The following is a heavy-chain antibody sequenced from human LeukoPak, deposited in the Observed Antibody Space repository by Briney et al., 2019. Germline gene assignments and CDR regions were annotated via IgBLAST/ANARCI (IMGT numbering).Heavy chain of an antibody. D-gene: IGHD2-15*01. J-gene: IGHJ4*02. CDR1: GFTFSSYS. V-gene: IGHV3-48*04. CDR3: AKDREGERGGGSCFDY. Sequence: GGSLRLSCTASGFTFSSYSMNWVRQAPGKGLEWVSYISSSSSTIYYADSVKGRFTISRDNAKNSLYLQMNSLRAEDTAVYYCAKDREGERGGGSCFDYWGQGTLVTVSS. CDR2: ISSSSSTI.